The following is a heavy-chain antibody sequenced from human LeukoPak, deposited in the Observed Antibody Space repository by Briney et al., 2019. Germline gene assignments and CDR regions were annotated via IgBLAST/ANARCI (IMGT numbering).Heavy chain of an antibody. J-gene: IGHJ4*02. V-gene: IGHV3-74*01. D-gene: IGHD3-22*01. CDR2: INTDGSST. CDR3: ARGPNSYDSSAVYYY. CDR1: GFIVSSDY. Sequence: PGGSLRLSCAASGFIVSSDYMSWVRQSPGKGLVWVSRINTDGSSTSYADSVKGRFTISRDNAKNTLYLQMNTLRAEDTAVYYCARGPNSYDSSAVYYYWGQGTLVTVAS.